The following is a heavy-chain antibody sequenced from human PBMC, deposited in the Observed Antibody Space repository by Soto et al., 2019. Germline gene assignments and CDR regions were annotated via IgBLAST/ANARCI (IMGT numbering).Heavy chain of an antibody. J-gene: IGHJ1*01. V-gene: IGHV4-59*01. CDR1: GGSISSYY. D-gene: IGHD7-27*01. CDR2: IYYSGST. CDR3: ARGWGGYFQH. Sequence: QVQLQESGPGLVKPSETLSLTCTVSGGSISSYYWSWIRQPPGKGLEWIGYIYYSGSTNYNPSLNGSVPIPXDTSKTQFSLKLSSVTAADTAVYYCARGWGGYFQHWGQGTLVTVSS.